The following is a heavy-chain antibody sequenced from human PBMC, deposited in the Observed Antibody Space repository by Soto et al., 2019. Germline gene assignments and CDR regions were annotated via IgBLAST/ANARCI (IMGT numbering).Heavy chain of an antibody. Sequence: GGSMRLSCAAAGFTFNIFSMTWVRKDTGKGLEWVSSIIGSGDYAKYTDSVQGRFTISRDNSRNTLYLQMNSLRSEDTALYYCARDPNGDYIGAFDNWGQGTMVTVSS. J-gene: IGHJ3*02. V-gene: IGHV3-23*01. D-gene: IGHD4-17*01. CDR2: IIGSGDYA. CDR3: ARDPNGDYIGAFDN. CDR1: GFTFNIFS.